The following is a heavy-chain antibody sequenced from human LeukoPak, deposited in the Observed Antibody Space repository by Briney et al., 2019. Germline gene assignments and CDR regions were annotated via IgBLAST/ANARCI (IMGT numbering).Heavy chain of an antibody. CDR2: ISYDGSNK. D-gene: IGHD3-10*01. CDR1: GFTFSSYA. Sequence: GGSLRLSCAASGFTFSSYAMHWVRQAPGKGLEWVAVISYDGSNKYYADSVKGRFTISRDNSKNTLYLQMNSLRAEVTAVYYCARGSGSYHDYWGQGTLVTVSS. J-gene: IGHJ4*02. CDR3: ARGSGSYHDY. V-gene: IGHV3-30*04.